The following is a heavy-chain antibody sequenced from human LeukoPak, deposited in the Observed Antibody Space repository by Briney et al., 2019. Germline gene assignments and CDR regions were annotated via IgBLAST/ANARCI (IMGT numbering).Heavy chain of an antibody. CDR3: AREYCSGGSCYWSAFDI. Sequence: GGSLRLSCAASGFTFSSYSMNWVRQAPGKGLEWVSYISNSGSTIDYADSVKGRFTISRDNAKNSLYLQMNSLRAEDTAVYYCAREYCSGGSCYWSAFDIWGQGTMVTVSS. J-gene: IGHJ3*02. CDR1: GFTFSSYS. CDR2: ISNSGSTI. V-gene: IGHV3-48*04. D-gene: IGHD2-15*01.